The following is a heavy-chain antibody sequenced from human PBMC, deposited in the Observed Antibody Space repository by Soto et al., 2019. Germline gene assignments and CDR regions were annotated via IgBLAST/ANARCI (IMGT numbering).Heavy chain of an antibody. CDR2: IHNSGST. CDR1: ADFISGYY. CDR3: ARVYYYGMDV. Sequence: PSETLSLTCIVSADFISGYYWSWIRQPPGKGLEWIGYIHNSGSTNYNPSLKSRVTISVDTSKKQFFLKVSSVTAADTAVYYCARVYYYGMDVWGQGTTVTVSS. J-gene: IGHJ6*02. V-gene: IGHV4-59*01.